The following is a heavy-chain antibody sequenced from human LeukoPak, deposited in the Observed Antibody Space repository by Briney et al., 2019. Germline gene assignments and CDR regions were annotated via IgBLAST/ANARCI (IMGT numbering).Heavy chain of an antibody. J-gene: IGHJ4*02. V-gene: IGHV3-21*01. CDR2: ISSSSSYI. D-gene: IGHD5-12*01. CDR3: ARLSGDSGNVMFDY. Sequence: GGSLRLSCAASGFTFSSYSMNWVRQAPGKGLEWVSSISSSSSYIYYADSVKGRFTISRDNAKNSLYLQMNSLRAEDTAVYYCARLSGDSGNVMFDYWGQGTLVTVSS. CDR1: GFTFSSYS.